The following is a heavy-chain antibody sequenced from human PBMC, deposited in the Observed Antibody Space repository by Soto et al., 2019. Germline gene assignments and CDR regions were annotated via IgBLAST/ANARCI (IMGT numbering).Heavy chain of an antibody. CDR2: ISSSSSTI. CDR1: GFTFSSYS. D-gene: IGHD3-22*01. Sequence: PGGSLRLSCAASGFTFSSYSINWVRQAPGKGLEWVSYISSSSSTIYYADSVKGRFTISRDNAKNSLYLQMNSLRDEDTAVYYCARDRTPKYYYDSSGYYHNWFDPWGQGTLVTVSS. CDR3: ARDRTPKYYYDSSGYYHNWFDP. V-gene: IGHV3-48*02. J-gene: IGHJ5*02.